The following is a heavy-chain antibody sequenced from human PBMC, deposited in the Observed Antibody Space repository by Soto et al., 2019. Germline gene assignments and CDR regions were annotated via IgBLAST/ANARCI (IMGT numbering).Heavy chain of an antibody. D-gene: IGHD1-7*01. J-gene: IGHJ3*02. V-gene: IGHV3-48*01. Sequence: GGSLRLSCAASGFTFSSYSMNWVRQAPGKGLEWVSYISSSSSTIYYADSVKGRFTISRDNAKNSLYLQMNSLRAEDTAVYYCARDFLYNWNYGAFDIWGQGTMVTVSS. CDR2: ISSSSSTI. CDR1: GFTFSSYS. CDR3: ARDFLYNWNYGAFDI.